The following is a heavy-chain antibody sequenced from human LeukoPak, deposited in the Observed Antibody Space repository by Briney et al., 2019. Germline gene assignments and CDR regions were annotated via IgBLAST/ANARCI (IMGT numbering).Heavy chain of an antibody. CDR3: VRGSLASGVVVYYYYYLDV. CDR2: ISASRGIT. Sequence: GGSLRLSCAASGFNYSSYTMNWVRQAPGMGLEWLSYISASRGITYYADSVKGRFTISRDNAKNSLYLQMNSLRAEDTAVYYCVRGSLASGVVVYYYYYLDVWGRGTTVTVSS. V-gene: IGHV3-48*01. CDR1: GFNYSSYT. J-gene: IGHJ6*03. D-gene: IGHD3-3*01.